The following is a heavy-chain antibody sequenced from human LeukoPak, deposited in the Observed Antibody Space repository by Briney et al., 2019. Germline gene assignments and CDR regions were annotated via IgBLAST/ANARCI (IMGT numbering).Heavy chain of an antibody. V-gene: IGHV3-7*01. CDR1: GFTFSSYW. Sequence: GGSLRLSCAASGFTFSSYWMSWVRQAPGKGLEWVANIKQDGSEKYYVDPVKGRFTISRDNAKNSLYLQMNSLRAEDTAVYYCARAVSRYDFWNYYYMDVWGKGTTVTVSS. CDR2: IKQDGSEK. CDR3: ARAVSRYDFWNYYYMDV. D-gene: IGHD3-3*01. J-gene: IGHJ6*03.